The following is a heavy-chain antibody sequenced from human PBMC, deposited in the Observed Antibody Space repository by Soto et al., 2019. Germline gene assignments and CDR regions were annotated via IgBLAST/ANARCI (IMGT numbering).Heavy chain of an antibody. CDR3: ARSDSNYAPFAY. Sequence: TSETLSLTCTVSGGSISSGDYYWSWIRQPPGKGLEWIGYIYYSGSTYYNPSLKSRVTISVDTSKNQFSLKLSSVTAADTAVYYCARSDSNYAPFAYWGQGTLVTVSS. V-gene: IGHV4-30-4*01. J-gene: IGHJ4*02. CDR1: GGSISSGDYY. CDR2: IYYSGST. D-gene: IGHD4-4*01.